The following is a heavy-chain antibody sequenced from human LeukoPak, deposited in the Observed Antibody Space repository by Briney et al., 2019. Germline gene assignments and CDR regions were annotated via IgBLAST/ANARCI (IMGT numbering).Heavy chain of an antibody. Sequence: PSETLSLTCTVSGGSISSYYWSWIRQPPGKGLEWIGYIYYSGSTNYNPSLESRVTISVDTSKNQFSLKLSSVTAADTAVYYCAGGIVNWDYFDYWGQGTLVTVSS. J-gene: IGHJ4*02. CDR3: AGGIVNWDYFDY. D-gene: IGHD2-8*02. CDR2: IYYSGST. CDR1: GGSISSYY. V-gene: IGHV4-59*08.